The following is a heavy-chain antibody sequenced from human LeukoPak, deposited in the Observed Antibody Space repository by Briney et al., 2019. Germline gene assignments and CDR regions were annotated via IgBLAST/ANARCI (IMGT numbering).Heavy chain of an antibody. D-gene: IGHD3-10*01. CDR3: AKDGSGTYGPLDY. Sequence: GGSLRLSCAASGFPFSYYAMSCVRHAPGRGLEWVSATSGGGISTYYADSVKGRFTISRDNSKNTLYLQMNSLGAEDTSLYYCAKDGSGTYGPLDYWGQGTLVTVSS. V-gene: IGHV3-23*01. CDR2: TSGGGIST. J-gene: IGHJ4*02. CDR1: GFPFSYYA.